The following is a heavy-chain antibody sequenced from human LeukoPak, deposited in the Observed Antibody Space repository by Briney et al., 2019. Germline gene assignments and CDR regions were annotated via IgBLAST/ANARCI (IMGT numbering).Heavy chain of an antibody. J-gene: IGHJ4*02. Sequence: GGSLRLSCAASGFSFSDNYMSWIRQAPGKGLEWVANIKQDGSEKKYVDSVKGRFTISRDNAKNSLYLQMDSLRVEDTAVYYCAGWGRNGFNYWGQGTLVTVSS. D-gene: IGHD3-16*01. CDR3: AGWGRNGFNY. V-gene: IGHV3-7*04. CDR2: IKQDGSEK. CDR1: GFSFSDNY.